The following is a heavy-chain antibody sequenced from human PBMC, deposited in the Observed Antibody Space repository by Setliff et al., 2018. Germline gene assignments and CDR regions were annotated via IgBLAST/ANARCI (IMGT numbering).Heavy chain of an antibody. D-gene: IGHD6-6*01. V-gene: IGHV4-34*01. CDR3: ARGRNIAIRLLDS. CDR1: GGTFTYYY. CDR2: INHSGTT. J-gene: IGHJ4*02. Sequence: SETLSLTCAASGGTFTYYYWTWIRQAPGKGLEWNGEINHSGTTNYTPSLKSRVTISIDTSKNQFSLNMRSVTAADTAIYYCARGRNIAIRLLDSWGQGNLVTVSS.